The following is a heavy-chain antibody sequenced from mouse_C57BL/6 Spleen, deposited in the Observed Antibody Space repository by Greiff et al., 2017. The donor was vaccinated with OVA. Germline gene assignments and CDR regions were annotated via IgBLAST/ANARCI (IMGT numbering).Heavy chain of an antibody. D-gene: IGHD4-1*01. CDR3: ASGTGAFDY. CDR1: GYTFTSYW. CDR2: IDPSDSYT. Sequence: QVQLQQPGAELVRPGTSVKLSCKASGYTFTSYWMHWVKQRPGQGLEWIGVIDPSDSYTNYNQKFKGKATLTVDTSSSTAYMQLSSPTSEDSAVYYCASGTGAFDYWGQGTTLTVSS. V-gene: IGHV1-59*01. J-gene: IGHJ2*01.